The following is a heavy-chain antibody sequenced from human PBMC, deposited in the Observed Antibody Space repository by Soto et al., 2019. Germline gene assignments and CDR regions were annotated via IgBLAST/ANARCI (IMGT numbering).Heavy chain of an antibody. CDR1: GFTFTSSA. D-gene: IGHD3-3*01. CDR2: IVVGSGNT. CDR3: GQGRRSGLDAFDI. V-gene: IGHV1-58*01. Sequence: GASVKVSCKASGFTFTSSAVQWVRQARGQRLEWIGWIVVGSGNTNYAQKFQERVTITRDMSTSTAYMELSSLRSEDTAVYYCGQGRRSGLDAFDIWGQGTMVTVSS. J-gene: IGHJ3*02.